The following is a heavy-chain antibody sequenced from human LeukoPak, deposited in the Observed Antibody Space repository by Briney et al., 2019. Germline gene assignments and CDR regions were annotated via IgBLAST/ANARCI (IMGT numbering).Heavy chain of an antibody. J-gene: IGHJ4*02. V-gene: IGHV3-23*01. CDR1: GCTFSSYA. CDR2: ISGSGGST. D-gene: IGHD6-19*01. Sequence: PGGSLRLSCAASGCTFSSYAMSWVRQAPGKGLEWVSAISGSGGSTYYADSVKGRFTISRDNSKNTLYLQMNSLRAEDTAVYYCAKDRRGAVADPAIDYWGQGTLVTVSS. CDR3: AKDRRGAVADPAIDY.